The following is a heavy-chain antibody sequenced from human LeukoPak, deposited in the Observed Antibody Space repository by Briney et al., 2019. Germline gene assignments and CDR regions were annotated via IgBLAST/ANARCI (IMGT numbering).Heavy chain of an antibody. CDR3: ARGGRDIVVVPAAYGTYYYYGMDV. D-gene: IGHD2-2*01. J-gene: IGHJ6*02. CDR2: ISYDGSNK. CDR1: GFTFSSYG. V-gene: IGHV3-30*03. Sequence: PGGSLRLSCAASGFTFSSYGMHWVRQAPGKGLEWVAVISYDGSNKYYADSVKGRFTISRDNAKNSLYLQMNSLRAEDTAVYYCARGGRDIVVVPAAYGTYYYYGMDVWGQGTTVTVSS.